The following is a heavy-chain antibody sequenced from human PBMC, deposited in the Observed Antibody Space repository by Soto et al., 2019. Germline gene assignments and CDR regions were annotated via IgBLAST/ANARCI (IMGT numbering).Heavy chain of an antibody. D-gene: IGHD5-12*01. Sequence: QVPLVESGGVVVQPGRSLRLSCAASGLTFSRFGMHWVRQAPGKGLEWVAVASYGGSYKYYADSVKGRFTISRDNSKNTMSLQMNCLRAEDTAVYYCAKERSVVATPPDFDYWGQGTLVTVSS. V-gene: IGHV3-30*18. CDR3: AKERSVVATPPDFDY. CDR2: ASYGGSYK. J-gene: IGHJ4*02. CDR1: GLTFSRFG.